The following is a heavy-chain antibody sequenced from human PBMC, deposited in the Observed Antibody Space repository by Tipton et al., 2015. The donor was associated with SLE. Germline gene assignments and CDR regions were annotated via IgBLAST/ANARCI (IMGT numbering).Heavy chain of an antibody. CDR1: GDSIGGYY. Sequence: TLSLTCTVSGDSIGGYYWTWIRQPPGKGLEWIGYMYHSGGTHYNPPLKSRVTISVDTSKNQFSLRLYSVTAADTAVYYCARKYGRGQEAAFDLWGQGTILIVSS. J-gene: IGHJ3*01. V-gene: IGHV4-59*12. CDR3: ARKYGRGQEAAFDL. CDR2: MYHSGGT. D-gene: IGHD3-10*01.